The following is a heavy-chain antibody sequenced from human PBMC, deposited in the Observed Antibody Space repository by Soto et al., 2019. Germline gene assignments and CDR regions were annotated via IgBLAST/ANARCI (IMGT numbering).Heavy chain of an antibody. CDR3: ARESEDLTSNFDY. J-gene: IGHJ4*02. Sequence: GGSLRLSFAASGFTFTRYSMNWVRQAPGKGLEWVSSISSTTNYIYYGDSMKGRFTISRDNAKNSLYLEMNSLRAEDTAVHYCARESEDLTSNFDYWGQGTLVTVSS. CDR1: GFTFTRYS. V-gene: IGHV3-21*06. CDR2: ISSTTNYI.